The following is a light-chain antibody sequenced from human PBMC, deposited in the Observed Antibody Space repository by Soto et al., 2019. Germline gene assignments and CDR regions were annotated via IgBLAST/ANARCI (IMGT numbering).Light chain of an antibody. J-gene: IGKJ1*01. Sequence: EMVMTQSPATLSVSPGERATLSCRASQSVSSNLAWYQQKPGQAPRLLIYGASTGATGIPARFGGSGSGTEFTLTISSLQSEDFAVYYCQQYNNWPPWTFGQGTKVDIK. CDR1: QSVSSN. CDR2: GAS. V-gene: IGKV3-15*01. CDR3: QQYNNWPPWT.